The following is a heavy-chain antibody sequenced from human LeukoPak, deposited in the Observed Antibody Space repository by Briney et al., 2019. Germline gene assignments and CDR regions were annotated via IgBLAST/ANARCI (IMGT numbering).Heavy chain of an antibody. Sequence: PSETLSLTCTVSGGSISSSSYYWGWIRQPPGKGLEWIGSIYYSGSTYYNPSLKSRVTISVDTSKNLFSLKLSSVTAADTAVYYCARMVGTTPRIDNWGQGTLVTVSS. CDR3: ARMVGTTPRIDN. CDR1: GGSISSSSYY. CDR2: IYYSGST. D-gene: IGHD4/OR15-4a*01. J-gene: IGHJ4*02. V-gene: IGHV4-39*01.